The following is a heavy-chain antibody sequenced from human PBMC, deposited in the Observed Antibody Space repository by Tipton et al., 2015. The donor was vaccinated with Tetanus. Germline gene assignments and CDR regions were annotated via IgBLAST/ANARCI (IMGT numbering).Heavy chain of an antibody. CDR3: ARRGEASANWFDS. CDR1: GFSFNNFG. CDR2: ISYSSTSK. J-gene: IGHJ5*01. V-gene: IGHV3-48*02. Sequence: SLRLSCAGSGFSFNNFGMNWVRQAPGKGLEWVSYISYSSTSKYYADSVKGRFAISRDNAKNSLYLQMNTLRDDDTAVYYCARRGEASANWFDSWGQGTLVTVSS. D-gene: IGHD2-21*01.